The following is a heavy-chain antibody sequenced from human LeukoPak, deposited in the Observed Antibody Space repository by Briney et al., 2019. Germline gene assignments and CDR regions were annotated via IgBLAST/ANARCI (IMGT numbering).Heavy chain of an antibody. CDR2: LNHSGST. V-gene: IGHV4-34*01. Sequence: SETLSLTCAVYAGSFSGHFWSWISHPPGKGLEWIGELNHSGSTNYNPSLKSRVTISVDTSKNQFSMKLNSVTAADTAVYYCVAEEYGTGSYYKSAFWGKGALVTVSS. CDR1: AGSFSGHF. J-gene: IGHJ4*02. D-gene: IGHD3-10*01. CDR3: VAEEYGTGSYYKSAF.